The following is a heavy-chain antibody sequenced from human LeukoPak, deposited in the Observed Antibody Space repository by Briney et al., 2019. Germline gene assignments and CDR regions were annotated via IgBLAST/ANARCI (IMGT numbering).Heavy chain of an antibody. D-gene: IGHD6-13*01. CDR3: ARSPYSSTWYYTFDI. CDR1: GYSFASYW. Sequence: GESLKISCQGSGYSFASYWIGWVRQMPGKGLEWMGIIYPGDSDTRYSPSFQGQVTISADKSISTAYLQWSSLKASDTAMYYCARSPYSSTWYYTFDIWGQGTMVTVPS. V-gene: IGHV5-51*01. CDR2: IYPGDSDT. J-gene: IGHJ3*02.